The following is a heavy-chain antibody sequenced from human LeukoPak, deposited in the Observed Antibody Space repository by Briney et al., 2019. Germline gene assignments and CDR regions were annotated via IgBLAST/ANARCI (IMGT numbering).Heavy chain of an antibody. CDR1: GGSISSGGYY. CDR3: ARDERSGYVLDAFDI. J-gene: IGHJ3*02. CDR2: IYYSGST. V-gene: IGHV4-31*03. Sequence: SETLSLTRTVSGGSISSGGYYWSWIRQHPGKGLEWIGYIYYSGSTYYNPSLKSRVTISVDTSKNQFSLKLSSVTAADTAVYYCARDERSGYVLDAFDIWGQGTMVTVSS. D-gene: IGHD5-12*01.